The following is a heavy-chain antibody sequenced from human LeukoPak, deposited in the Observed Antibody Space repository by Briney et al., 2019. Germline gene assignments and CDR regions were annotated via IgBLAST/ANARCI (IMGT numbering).Heavy chain of an antibody. CDR1: GYTFTSYD. J-gene: IGHJ5*02. D-gene: IGHD3-10*01. V-gene: IGHV1-8*01. Sequence: GASVKVSCKASGYTFTSYDINWVRQPTGQGLEWVGGMNPSRGSTGYAQTFQGRVTMTRNTSISTAYMELSSLRSEDTAVYYCARGGFGELSFWFDPWGQGTLVTVSS. CDR2: MNPSRGST. CDR3: ARGGFGELSFWFDP.